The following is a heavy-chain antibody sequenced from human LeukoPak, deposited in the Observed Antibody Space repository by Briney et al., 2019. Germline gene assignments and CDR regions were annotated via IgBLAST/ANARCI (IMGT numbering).Heavy chain of an antibody. CDR2: ISSSSSTI. Sequence: HGGSLRLPCAASGFTFSSYSMNWVRQAPGKGLEWVSYISSSSSTIYYADSVKGRFTISRDNAKNSLYLQMNSLRAEDTAVYYCARDKIVGPTTLDYWGQGTLVTVSS. CDR3: ARDKIVGPTTLDY. D-gene: IGHD1-26*01. J-gene: IGHJ4*02. CDR1: GFTFSSYS. V-gene: IGHV3-48*01.